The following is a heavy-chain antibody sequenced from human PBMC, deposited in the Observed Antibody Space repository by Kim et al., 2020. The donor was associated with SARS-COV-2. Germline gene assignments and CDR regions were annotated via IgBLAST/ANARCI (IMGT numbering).Heavy chain of an antibody. D-gene: IGHD3-16*01. Sequence: SETLSLTCTVSGGSISSSSYYWGWIRQPPGKGLEWIGNIFYSGSTYYNPSLESRVTISVDTSKNQFSLKLSSVTAADTAVYYCARDSYVEMAPLDYWGQGTLVTVSS. V-gene: IGHV4-39*01. CDR1: GGSISSSSYY. CDR2: IFYSGST. CDR3: ARDSYVEMAPLDY. J-gene: IGHJ4*02.